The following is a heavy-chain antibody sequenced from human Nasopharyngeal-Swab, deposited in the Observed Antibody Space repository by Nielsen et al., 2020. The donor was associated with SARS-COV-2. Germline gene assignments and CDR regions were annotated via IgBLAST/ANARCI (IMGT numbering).Heavy chain of an antibody. CDR2: IHYSENT. CDR3: ARARAAAGIYFDY. D-gene: IGHD6-13*01. Sequence: RQAPGKGLEWIGNIHYSENTNYNPSLKSRVTISVDTSKNQFSLKLSSVTAADTAVYYCARARAAAGIYFDYWGQGTLVTVSS. V-gene: IGHV4-59*01. J-gene: IGHJ4*02.